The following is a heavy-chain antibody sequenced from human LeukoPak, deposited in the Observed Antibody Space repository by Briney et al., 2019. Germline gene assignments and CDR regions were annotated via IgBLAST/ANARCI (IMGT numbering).Heavy chain of an antibody. CDR3: AKAGTTGIHHWFDP. J-gene: IGHJ5*02. CDR1: GYSISNDYY. Sequence: SETLSLTCVVSGYSISNDYYWGWIRQPPGKGLEWIGNIYHSGGSYYNPSLKSRGTILVDTSKNQFSLKLSSVTAADTAVYYCAKAGTTGIHHWFDPWGQGNLVTVSS. V-gene: IGHV4-38-2*01. D-gene: IGHD1-1*01. CDR2: IYHSGGS.